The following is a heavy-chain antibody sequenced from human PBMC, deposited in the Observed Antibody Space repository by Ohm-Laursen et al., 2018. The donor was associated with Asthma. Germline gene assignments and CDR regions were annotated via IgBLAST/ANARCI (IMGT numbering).Heavy chain of an antibody. CDR1: GFTFNSYS. CDR3: ARDTSNLLMDV. CDR2: ISSQGSYI. D-gene: IGHD4-11*01. V-gene: IGHV3-21*04. Sequence: GSLRLSCTATGFTFNSYSMIWVRQAPGKGLEWVSSISSQGSYIYYADSVKGRFTISRDNAKNSLYLQMNSLRADDTAVYYCARDTSNLLMDVWGHGTTVTVSS. J-gene: IGHJ6*02.